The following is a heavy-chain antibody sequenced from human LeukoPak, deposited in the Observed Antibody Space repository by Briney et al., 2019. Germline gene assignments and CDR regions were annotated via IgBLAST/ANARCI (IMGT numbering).Heavy chain of an antibody. V-gene: IGHV3-11*01. CDR1: GFTFSDFY. CDR2: ISPTGSII. D-gene: IGHD5-12*01. J-gene: IGHJ4*02. Sequence: GGSLRLSCAASGFTFSDFYMSWIRQAPGKGLEWISSISPTGSIIYYADSVKGRVTISRDNAENSLYLQMNSLRDADTAVYYCARDVGGVATEYYFDYWGQGILVTVSS. CDR3: ARDVGGVATEYYFDY.